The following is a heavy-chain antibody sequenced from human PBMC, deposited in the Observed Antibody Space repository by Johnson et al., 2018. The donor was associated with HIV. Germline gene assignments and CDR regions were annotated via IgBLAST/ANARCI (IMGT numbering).Heavy chain of an antibody. CDR1: GFTFGNYW. Sequence: VQLVESGGGLVQPGGSLRLSCAASGFTFGNYWMHWVRQAPGKGLVWVARIYSGGRTYHADSVKGRFTISRDNSKHTLYLQMNSLRAEDTAVYYCARAGIAARPPTRPPDAFDIWGQGTMVTVSS. CDR3: ARAGIAARPPTRPPDAFDI. J-gene: IGHJ3*02. CDR2: IYSGGRT. V-gene: IGHV3-74*01. D-gene: IGHD6-6*01.